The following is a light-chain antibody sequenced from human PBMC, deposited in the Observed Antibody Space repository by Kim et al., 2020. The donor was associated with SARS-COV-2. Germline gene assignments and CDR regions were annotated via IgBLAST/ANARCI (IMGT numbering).Light chain of an antibody. CDR2: QDT. CDR3: QAWDNSNVV. Sequence: SYELIQPPSVSVSPGQTASITCSGDKLGNTYACWYQQKPGQSPVLVIYQDTKRPSGIPERFSGSNSGNTATLTISGTQAMDEADYYCQAWDNSNVVFGGGTQLTVL. J-gene: IGLJ2*01. V-gene: IGLV3-1*01. CDR1: KLGNTY.